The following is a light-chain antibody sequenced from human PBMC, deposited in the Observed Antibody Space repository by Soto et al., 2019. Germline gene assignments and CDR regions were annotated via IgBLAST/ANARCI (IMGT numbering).Light chain of an antibody. Sequence: QAVVTQEPSLTVSPGGTVTLTCGSSTGAVTSGHYPYWFQQKPGQAPRTLIYDTSNKHSWTPARFSGSLLGGKAALTLSGAQPEDEAEYYCLISYSGARRRVFGGGTKLTVL. J-gene: IGLJ2*01. CDR1: TGAVTSGHY. CDR2: DTS. V-gene: IGLV7-46*01. CDR3: LISYSGARRRV.